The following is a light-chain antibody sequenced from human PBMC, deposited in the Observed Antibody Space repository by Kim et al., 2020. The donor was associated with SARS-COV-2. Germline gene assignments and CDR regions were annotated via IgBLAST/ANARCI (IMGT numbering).Light chain of an antibody. CDR3: QSYDDNNRGV. CDR1: SGDIANNY. Sequence: NFMLTQPHSVSESPGKTVTISCSRNSGDIANNYVQWYQQRPGSSPTIVMYEYSQRPSRVPDRFSGSIDTSSNSASLTISGLETEDEADYFCQSYDDNNRGVFGGGTQLTVL. J-gene: IGLJ3*02. CDR2: EYS. V-gene: IGLV6-57*01.